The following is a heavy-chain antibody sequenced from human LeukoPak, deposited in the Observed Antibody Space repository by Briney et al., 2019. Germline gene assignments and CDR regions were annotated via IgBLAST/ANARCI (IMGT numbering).Heavy chain of an antibody. D-gene: IGHD2-2*01. CDR3: ARDESGSTSSIHLHRAEYFQH. CDR2: ISYDGSNK. CDR1: GFTFSSYA. V-gene: IGHV3-30-3*01. J-gene: IGHJ1*01. Sequence: GGSLRLSCAASGFTFSSYAMHWVRQAPGKGLEWVAVISYDGSNKYYADSVKGRFTISRDNSKNTLYLQMNSLRAEDTAVYYCARDESGSTSSIHLHRAEYFQHWGQGTLVTVSS.